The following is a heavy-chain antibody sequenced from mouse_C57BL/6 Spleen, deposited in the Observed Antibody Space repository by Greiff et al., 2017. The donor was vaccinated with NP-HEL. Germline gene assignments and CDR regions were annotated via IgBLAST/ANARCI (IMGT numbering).Heavy chain of an antibody. D-gene: IGHD2-5*01. Sequence: QVQLQQSGAELVKPGASVKISCKASGYAFSSYWMNWVKQRPGKGLEGIGQIYPGDGDTNYNGKFKGKATLTADKSSSTAYMQLSSLTSEDSSVYFCARSYYSNYPYAMDYWGQGTSVTVSS. J-gene: IGHJ4*01. CDR3: ARSYYSNYPYAMDY. CDR2: IYPGDGDT. CDR1: GYAFSSYW. V-gene: IGHV1-80*01.